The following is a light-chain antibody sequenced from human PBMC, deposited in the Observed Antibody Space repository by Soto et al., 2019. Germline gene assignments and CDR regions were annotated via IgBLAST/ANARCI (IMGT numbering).Light chain of an antibody. CDR1: QDISDV. J-gene: IGKJ5*01. CDR2: DAS. CDR3: QQFYDLPIT. Sequence: DIQMTQSPSALSASVGDRVPITCQASQDISDVLNWYQQQPGKAPKVLIYDASKLQTGVPSRFSGRGSGKDFTFTISSPQPDDSGTYYCQQFYDLPITFGQGTRLEIK. V-gene: IGKV1-33*01.